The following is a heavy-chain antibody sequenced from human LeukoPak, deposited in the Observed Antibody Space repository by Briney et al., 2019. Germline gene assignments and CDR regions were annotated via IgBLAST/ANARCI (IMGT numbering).Heavy chain of an antibody. CDR3: ARGGSSSWSFKI. CDR2: IYYSCTA. Sequence: KTSETLSLTCTVSGVSLSSSDHYWSWIRQPPGKGLEWIAYIYYSCTAYYNPSIQSRVSISVDTSKNQFSLKLSSVTAADTAVYYCARGGSSSWSFKIWGEGTLVTVSS. D-gene: IGHD6-13*01. V-gene: IGHV4-30-4*01. J-gene: IGHJ4*02. CDR1: GVSLSSSDHY.